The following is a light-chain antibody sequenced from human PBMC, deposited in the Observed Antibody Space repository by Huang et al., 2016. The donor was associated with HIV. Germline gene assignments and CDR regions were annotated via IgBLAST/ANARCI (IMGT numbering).Light chain of an antibody. Sequence: EIVMTQSPATLSVSPGERVTLFCRASQSVSRNLAWYQQKFGKVPRLLIYGASTRATGIPAWFSGSGSGTEFNFTITSLQSEDLALYYCQQYDGWPRTFGQGTRVEI. CDR3: QQYDGWPRT. CDR1: QSVSRN. CDR2: GAS. J-gene: IGKJ1*01. V-gene: IGKV3-15*01.